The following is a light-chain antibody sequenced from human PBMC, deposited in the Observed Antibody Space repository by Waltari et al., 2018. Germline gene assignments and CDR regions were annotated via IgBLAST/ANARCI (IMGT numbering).Light chain of an antibody. V-gene: IGKV3-20*01. CDR3: QHYVSLPVT. CDR2: DAS. Sequence: EIVLPQSPGTLSLSPGERATLSCRASQSSTRYLAWYQRRPGQAPRLLIYDASTRAAGVADRFSGSGSGTDFSLTSSRLEPEDFAVYYCQHYVSLPVTFGQGTRVEIK. J-gene: IGKJ1*01. CDR1: QSSTRY.